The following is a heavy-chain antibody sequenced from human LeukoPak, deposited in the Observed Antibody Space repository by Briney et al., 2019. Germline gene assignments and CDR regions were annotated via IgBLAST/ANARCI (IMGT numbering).Heavy chain of an antibody. D-gene: IGHD3-3*01. CDR1: GYTFTSYG. Sequence: GASVKVSCKASGYTFTSYGISWVRQAPGQGLEWMGWISAYNGNTNYAQKFQGRVTITADESTSTAYMELSSLRSEDTAVYYCARSFSPGEWLLFFDYWGQGTLVTVSS. CDR2: ISAYNGNT. J-gene: IGHJ4*02. CDR3: ARSFSPGEWLLFFDY. V-gene: IGHV1-18*01.